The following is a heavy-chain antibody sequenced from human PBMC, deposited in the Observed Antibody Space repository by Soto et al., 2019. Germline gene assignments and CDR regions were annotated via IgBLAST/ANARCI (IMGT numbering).Heavy chain of an antibody. V-gene: IGHV1-18*01. CDR2: ISAYNGNT. Sequence: QVQLVQSGAEVKKPGASVKVSCKASGYTFTSYGISWVRQAPGQGLEWRGWISAYNGNTKNAHKLQGRVTMTTQTSPSKAYMERRSLGSDDTDEYYCARTPPPGDYWGQGNLVTV. CDR3: ARTPPPGDY. CDR1: GYTFTSYG. J-gene: IGHJ4*02.